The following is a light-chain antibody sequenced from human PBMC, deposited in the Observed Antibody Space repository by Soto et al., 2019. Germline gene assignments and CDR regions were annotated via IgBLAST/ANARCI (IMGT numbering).Light chain of an antibody. Sequence: AIQMTQSPSSLSASVGDRVTITCRASQGIRNDLGWYQQKPGKAPKLLIYAASSLQSGVTSRFSGSGSGTDFTLTISSLQPEDFETYYCLQDYTWTFGQGTKVEIK. V-gene: IGKV1-6*01. CDR1: QGIRND. J-gene: IGKJ1*01. CDR2: AAS. CDR3: LQDYTWT.